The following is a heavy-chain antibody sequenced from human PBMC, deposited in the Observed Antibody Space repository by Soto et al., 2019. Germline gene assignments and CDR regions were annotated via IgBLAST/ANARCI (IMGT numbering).Heavy chain of an antibody. CDR3: AREINPLTGYYRDAFDI. V-gene: IGHV4-59*01. CDR1: GDSISTYY. J-gene: IGHJ3*02. D-gene: IGHD3-9*01. Sequence: PSETLSLTCTVSGDSISTYYWSWIRQPPGKGLEWIGFFYNGGSTDYNPSLKSRVTISVDTSKNQFSLKLSSVTAADTAVYYCAREINPLTGYYRDAFDIWGQGTMVTVSS. CDR2: FYNGGST.